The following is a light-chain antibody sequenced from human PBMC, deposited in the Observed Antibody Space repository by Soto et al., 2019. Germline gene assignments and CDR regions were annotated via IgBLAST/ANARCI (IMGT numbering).Light chain of an antibody. CDR3: SSYAGTNRV. V-gene: IGLV2-8*01. CDR2: EVT. J-gene: IGLJ1*01. CDR1: SSDVGSNNY. Sequence: QSALTQPPSASGSPGQSVTISCTGTSSDVGSNNYFSWYQQHPGKAPKLMIYEVTKLPSVVPDRFSGSKSGNTASLTVSGLQAEDEADYYCSSYAGTNRVFGTGTKVTVL.